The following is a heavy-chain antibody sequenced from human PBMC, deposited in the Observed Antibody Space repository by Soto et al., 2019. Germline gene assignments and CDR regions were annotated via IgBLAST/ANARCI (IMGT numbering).Heavy chain of an antibody. CDR2: IKTKAAGGTT. D-gene: IGHD5-12*01. CDR1: GFSFSNAW. V-gene: IGHV3-15*01. J-gene: IGHJ4*02. Sequence: EVQMVESGGGLVKPGGSLRLSCAASGFSFSNAWMSWVRQAPGKGLEWVGRIKTKAAGGTTDYAAPVKGRFTISRDDSKNTVYLQMNSLKTEDTAVYYGTGGDITGDFDYWGQGTLVTVSS. CDR3: TGGDITGDFDY.